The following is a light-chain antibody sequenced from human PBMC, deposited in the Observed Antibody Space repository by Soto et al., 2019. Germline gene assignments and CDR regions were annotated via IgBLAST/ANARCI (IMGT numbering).Light chain of an antibody. Sequence: EIVMTQSPATLSVSPGERATLSCRASQSVSSNLAWYQQRPGQAPRLLIYDASTRATGIPARFSGSGSGTEFTLTISSLQSEEFAVYYCQQYNNWPLTFGGGTKVEIK. J-gene: IGKJ4*01. V-gene: IGKV3D-15*01. CDR3: QQYNNWPLT. CDR1: QSVSSN. CDR2: DAS.